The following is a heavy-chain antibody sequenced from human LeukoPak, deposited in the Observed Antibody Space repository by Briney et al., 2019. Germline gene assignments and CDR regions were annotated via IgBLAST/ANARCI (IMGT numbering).Heavy chain of an antibody. CDR3: ARDELYYYGSGSYLGY. CDR1: GFTFSSYG. CDR2: IWYDGSNK. Sequence: GRSLRLSCAASGFTFSSYGMHWVRQAPGKGLEWVAVIWYDGSNKYYADSVKGRFTISRDNSKNTLYLQMNSLRAEDTAVYYCARDELYYYGSGSYLGYWGQGTLVTVSS. J-gene: IGHJ4*02. V-gene: IGHV3-33*01. D-gene: IGHD3-10*01.